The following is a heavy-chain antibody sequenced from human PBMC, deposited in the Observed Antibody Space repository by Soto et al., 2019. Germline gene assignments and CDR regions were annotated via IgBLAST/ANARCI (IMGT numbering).Heavy chain of an antibody. CDR1: GGSFSGYY. J-gene: IGHJ4*02. D-gene: IGHD6-13*01. V-gene: IGHV4-34*01. Sequence: SETLSFTCAVYGGSFSGYYWSWIRQPPGKGLEWIGEINHSGSTNYNPSLKSRVTIPVGTSKNQFSLKLSSVTAADTAVYYCARGLMRRVGSRQQPRPAYFDYWGQGTLVTVSS. CDR3: ARGLMRRVGSRQQPRPAYFDY. CDR2: INHSGST.